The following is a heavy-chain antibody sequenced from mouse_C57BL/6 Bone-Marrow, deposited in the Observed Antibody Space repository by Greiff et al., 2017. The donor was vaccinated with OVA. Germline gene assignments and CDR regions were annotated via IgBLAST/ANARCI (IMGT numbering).Heavy chain of an antibody. CDR3: ARHGRRFAY. V-gene: IGHV5-6*01. CDR1: GFTFSSYG. CDR2: ISSGGSYT. Sequence: EVQLVESGGDLVKPGGSLKLSCAASGFTFSSYGMSWVRQTPDKRLEWVATISSGGSYTYYPDSVKGRFTISRDKATNTLYLQLSSLKSDDTARYYWARHGRRFAYWGQGTLVTVSA. J-gene: IGHJ3*01.